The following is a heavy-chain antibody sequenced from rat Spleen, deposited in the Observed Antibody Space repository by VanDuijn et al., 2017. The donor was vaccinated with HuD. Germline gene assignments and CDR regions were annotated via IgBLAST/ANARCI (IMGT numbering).Heavy chain of an antibody. Sequence: EVKLVESGGGLVQPGRSLKLSCAASGFNFNDYWMAWVRQAPSKGLEWVATISYDGRSTYHRDSVKGRFTISRDNAKSTLYLQMDSLRSEDTATYYCARQLTTEASFDYWGQGVMVTVSS. D-gene: IGHD1-11*01. CDR3: ARQLTTEASFDY. V-gene: IGHV5-29*01. CDR1: GFNFNDYW. CDR2: ISYDGRST. J-gene: IGHJ2*01.